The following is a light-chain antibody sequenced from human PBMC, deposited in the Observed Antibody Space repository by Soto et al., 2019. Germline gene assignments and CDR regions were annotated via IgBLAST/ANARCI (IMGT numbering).Light chain of an antibody. V-gene: IGKV3-11*01. CDR2: DAS. CDR3: QQRSNWPPT. CDR1: QSVSSY. J-gene: IGKJ1*01. Sequence: EIVLTQSPATLSLSPGERATLSCRVSQSVSSYLAWYQQKPGQAPRLLIYDASTRATGIPARFSGSGSGTDFTLTITSLEPEDFAVYYCQQRSNWPPTFGQGTKVDIK.